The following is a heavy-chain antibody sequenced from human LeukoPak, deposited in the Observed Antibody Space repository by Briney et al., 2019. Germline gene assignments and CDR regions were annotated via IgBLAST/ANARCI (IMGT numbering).Heavy chain of an antibody. D-gene: IGHD3-22*01. Sequence: ASVKVSCKASGYSFTSYDIHWLRQATGHGLEWMGWVNPNSGNTGYAQKFQGRVTITRNTSISTAYMELSSLRSEDTAVYYCARGQSRRYYDSSGYSNWGKGTLVTVSS. V-gene: IGHV1-8*03. CDR2: VNPNSGNT. J-gene: IGHJ4*02. CDR3: ARGQSRRYYDSSGYSN. CDR1: GYSFTSYD.